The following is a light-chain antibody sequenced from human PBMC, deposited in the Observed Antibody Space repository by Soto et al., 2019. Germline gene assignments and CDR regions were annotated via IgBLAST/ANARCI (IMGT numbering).Light chain of an antibody. Sequence: EIVLTQSPGTLSLSPGERATLSCRASQSVSRSYLAWYQQKPGQAPRLLIYGASSRATGIPDRFSGSGSGTDLTLTISRLEPEDFEVYYCQQYGSSPPWTFGQGTKVEIK. CDR1: QSVSRSY. CDR2: GAS. CDR3: QQYGSSPPWT. V-gene: IGKV3-20*01. J-gene: IGKJ1*01.